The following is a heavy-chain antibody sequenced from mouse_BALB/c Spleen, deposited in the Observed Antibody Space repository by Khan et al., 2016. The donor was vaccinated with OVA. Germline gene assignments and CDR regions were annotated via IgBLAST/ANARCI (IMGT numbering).Heavy chain of an antibody. CDR3: AREETLYYFEY. CDR2: IYPGTDNT. CDR1: GYIFTPYW. Sequence: VELVESGAELVRPGASVKLSCKTSGYIFTPYWIHWVKQRSGQGLEWIARIYPGTDNTYYSENLKDKATLTADKSSSTAYMQLNSLKSEDSAVYCCAREETLYYFEYGGQGTTLTVSS. V-gene: IGHV1-76*01. J-gene: IGHJ2*01.